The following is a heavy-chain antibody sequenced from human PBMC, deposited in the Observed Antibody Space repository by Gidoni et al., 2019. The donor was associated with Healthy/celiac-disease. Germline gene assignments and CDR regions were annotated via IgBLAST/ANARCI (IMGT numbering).Heavy chain of an antibody. CDR1: GGSISSYY. J-gene: IGHJ3*02. Sequence: QVQLQESGPGLVKPSETLSLTCTVSGGSISSYYWSWIRQPPGKGLEWIGYIYYSGSTNYNPSLKSRVTISVDTSKNQFSLKLSSVTAADTAVYYCARETYYYDSSGYYPLAFDIWGQGTMVTVSS. CDR2: IYYSGST. D-gene: IGHD3-22*01. V-gene: IGHV4-59*01. CDR3: ARETYYYDSSGYYPLAFDI.